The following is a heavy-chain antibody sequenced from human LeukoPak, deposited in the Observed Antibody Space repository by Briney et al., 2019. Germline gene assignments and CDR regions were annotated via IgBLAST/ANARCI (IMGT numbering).Heavy chain of an antibody. CDR1: GIPFSDFY. Sequence: GGSLRLSCVVSGIPFSDFYMNWIRQAPGEGLEWISYVSSSSSYTDYAESVKGRFTISRDNAKSALYLEMSDLRVEDTAVYYCAAGTAADYWGQGTLVIVSS. D-gene: IGHD6-13*01. CDR2: VSSSSSYT. J-gene: IGHJ4*02. CDR3: AAGTAADY. V-gene: IGHV3-11*03.